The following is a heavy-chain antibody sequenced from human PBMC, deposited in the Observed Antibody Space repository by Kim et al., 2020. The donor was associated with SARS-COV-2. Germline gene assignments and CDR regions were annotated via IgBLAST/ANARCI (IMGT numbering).Heavy chain of an antibody. CDR3: AKDGYDILTGYPRGAFDI. V-gene: IGHV3-30*18. D-gene: IGHD3-9*01. J-gene: IGHJ3*02. CDR2: ISYDGSNK. CDR1: GFTFSSYG. Sequence: GVSLRLSCAASGFTFSSYGMHWVRQAPGKGLEWVAVISYDGSNKYYADSVKGRFTISRDNSKNTLYLQMNSLRAEDTAVYYCAKDGYDILTGYPRGAFDIWGQGTMVTVSS.